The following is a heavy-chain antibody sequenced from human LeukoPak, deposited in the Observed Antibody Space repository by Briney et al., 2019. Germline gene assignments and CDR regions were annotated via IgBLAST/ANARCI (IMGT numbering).Heavy chain of an antibody. J-gene: IGHJ4*02. CDR1: GVSFSGYY. CDR2: INHSGST. D-gene: IGHD3-9*01. CDR3: ARTGYDILTGYRAKQYYFDY. V-gene: IGHV4-34*01. Sequence: SETLSLTCAVYGVSFSGYYWSWIRQPPGKGLEWIGEINHSGSTNYNPSLKSRVTISVDTSKNQFSLKLSSVTAADTAVYYCARTGYDILTGYRAKQYYFDYWGQGTLVTVSS.